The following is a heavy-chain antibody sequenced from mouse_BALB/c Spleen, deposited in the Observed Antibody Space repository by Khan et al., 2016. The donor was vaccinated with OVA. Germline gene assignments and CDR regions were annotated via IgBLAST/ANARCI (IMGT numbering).Heavy chain of an antibody. CDR3: ARKNYYGYAMDY. CDR1: GYSITSDYA. CDR2: ISYGGST. V-gene: IGHV3-2*02. D-gene: IGHD1-1*01. J-gene: IGHJ4*01. Sequence: EVQLQESGPGLVKPSQSLSLTCTVTGYSITSDYAWDWIRQFPGNKLEWMSYISYGGSTSYNPSLKSRISITRDTSKNPFFLQLNSVTTEDTATYYCARKNYYGYAMDYWGQGTSVTVSS.